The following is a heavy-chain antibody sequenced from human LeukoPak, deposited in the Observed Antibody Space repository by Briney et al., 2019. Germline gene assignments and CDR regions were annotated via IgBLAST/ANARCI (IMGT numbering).Heavy chain of an antibody. J-gene: IGHJ4*02. Sequence: SETLSLTCTASGGSSSSDSHYWGWIRQPPGKGLGWIGSIPYSGGTYYNVSLKSRVTISVDTSKNHFSLKLSSVTAADTAVYYCARQRDHGFFDYWGQGTLVTVSS. CDR3: ARQRDHGFFDY. CDR2: IPYSGGT. CDR1: GGSSSSDSHY. V-gene: IGHV4-39*01. D-gene: IGHD4-17*01.